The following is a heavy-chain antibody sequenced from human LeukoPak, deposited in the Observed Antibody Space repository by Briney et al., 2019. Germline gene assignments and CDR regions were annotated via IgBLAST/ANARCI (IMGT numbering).Heavy chain of an antibody. D-gene: IGHD6-19*01. CDR1: GFTFSSYG. Sequence: GGSLRLSCAAPGFTFSSYGMHWVRQAPGKGLGWVAFIRYDGSNKYYADAVKGRCTISRDNSKKTLYLQMNSLRAQDTAVYYCARDLSTVAGTFDYWGQGTLVTVSS. CDR2: IRYDGSNK. CDR3: ARDLSTVAGTFDY. J-gene: IGHJ4*02. V-gene: IGHV3-30*02.